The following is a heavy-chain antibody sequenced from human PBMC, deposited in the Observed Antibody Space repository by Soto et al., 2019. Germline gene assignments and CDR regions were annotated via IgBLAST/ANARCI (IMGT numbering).Heavy chain of an antibody. V-gene: IGHV1-69*06. J-gene: IGHJ5*01. D-gene: IGHD2-8*02. CDR3: DRYITGTYNSCDS. CDR1: GDTFNSHT. Sequence: VQLVQSGAEVRKPGSSVRVSCQTSGDTFNSHTINWLRQAPGQGLDWMGAIIPVFGSPTYAQKFKARLTITADTSTQTAYMELSSMTSVETPVFFCDRYITGTYNSCDSGGQCTLVSVST. CDR2: IIPVFGSP.